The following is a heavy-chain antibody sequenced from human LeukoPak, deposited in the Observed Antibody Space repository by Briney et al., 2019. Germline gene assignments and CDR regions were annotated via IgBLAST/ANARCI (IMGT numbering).Heavy chain of an antibody. CDR1: GFTFSSYA. CDR2: ISGSGGST. CDR3: AKDMARLGWDILVGDYYYGMDV. V-gene: IGHV3-23*01. J-gene: IGHJ6*02. Sequence: PGGSLRLSCAASGFTFSSYAMSWVRQAPGKGLEWVSAISGSGGSTYYADSVKGRFTISRDNSKNTLYLQMNSLRAEDTALYYCAKDMARLGWDILVGDYYYGMDVWGQGTTVTVSS. D-gene: IGHD1-26*01.